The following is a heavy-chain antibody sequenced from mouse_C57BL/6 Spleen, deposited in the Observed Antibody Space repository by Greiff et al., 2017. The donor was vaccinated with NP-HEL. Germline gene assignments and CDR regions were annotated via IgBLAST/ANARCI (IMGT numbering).Heavy chain of an antibody. CDR3: AREEAYDYDEEGRQDFDY. CDR1: GYTFTSYG. Sequence: VKLMESGAELARPGASVKLSCKASGYTFTSYGISWVKQRTGQGLEWIGEIYPRSGNTYYNEKFKGKATLTADKSSSTAYMELRSLTSEDAAVYFCAREEAYDYDEEGRQDFDYWGQGTTLTVSS. V-gene: IGHV1-81*01. J-gene: IGHJ2*01. D-gene: IGHD2-4*01. CDR2: IYPRSGNT.